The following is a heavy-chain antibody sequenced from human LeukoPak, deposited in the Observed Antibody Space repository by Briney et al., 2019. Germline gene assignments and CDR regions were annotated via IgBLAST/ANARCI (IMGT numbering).Heavy chain of an antibody. CDR1: GGSISSYY. J-gene: IGHJ4*02. Sequence: LETLSLTCTVSGGSISSYYWSWIRQPPGKGLEWIGYIYYSGSTNYNPSLKSRVTISVDTSKNQFSLKLSSVTAADTAVYYCAREAPTSRYDSSGPDYWVQGTLATVPS. CDR2: IYYSGST. D-gene: IGHD3-22*01. CDR3: AREAPTSRYDSSGPDY. V-gene: IGHV4-59*01.